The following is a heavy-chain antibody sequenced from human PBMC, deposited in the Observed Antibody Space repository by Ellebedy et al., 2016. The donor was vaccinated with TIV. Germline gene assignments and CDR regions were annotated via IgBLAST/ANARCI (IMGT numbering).Heavy chain of an antibody. CDR2: ISGSGGST. V-gene: IGHV3-23*01. Sequence: GEFLKISCAASGFTFSSYAMSWVRQAPGKGLEWVSAISGSGGSTYYADSVKGRFTISRDNSKNTLYLQMNSLRAEDTAVYYCAKDFWSGYWVYWGQGTLVTVSS. D-gene: IGHD3-3*01. CDR3: AKDFWSGYWVY. CDR1: GFTFSSYA. J-gene: IGHJ4*02.